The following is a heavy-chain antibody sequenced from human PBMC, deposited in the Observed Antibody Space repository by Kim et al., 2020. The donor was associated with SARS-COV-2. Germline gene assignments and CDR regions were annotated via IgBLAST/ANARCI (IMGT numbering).Heavy chain of an antibody. D-gene: IGHD1-26*01. J-gene: IGHJ4*02. CDR3: ARAGAPPFDY. Sequence: NTKYSQKFQGRVTITRDTSASTAYMELSSLRSEDTAVYYCARAGAPPFDYWGQGTLVTVSS. CDR2: NT. V-gene: IGHV1-3*01.